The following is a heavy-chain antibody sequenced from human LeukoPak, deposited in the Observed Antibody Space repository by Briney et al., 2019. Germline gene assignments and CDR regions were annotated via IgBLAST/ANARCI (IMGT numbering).Heavy chain of an antibody. CDR3: ARLRGSYPHDAFDI. D-gene: IGHD1-26*01. Sequence: GASLQICSKGAGSIFTSYWIGCVRPLPGKGLECRGIIYPGDSDTRYSPSFQGQVTISADKSISTAYLQWSSLKASDTAMYYCARLRGSYPHDAFDIWGQGTMVTVSS. CDR2: IYPGDSDT. J-gene: IGHJ3*02. CDR1: GSIFTSYW. V-gene: IGHV5-51*01.